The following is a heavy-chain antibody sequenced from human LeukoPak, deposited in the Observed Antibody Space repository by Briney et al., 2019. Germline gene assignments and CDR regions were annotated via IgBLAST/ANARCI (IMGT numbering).Heavy chain of an antibody. Sequence: GGSLRLSCAASGFTFSNACMSWVRQAPGRGLEWVGRIRSKANSYATAYAASVKGRFTISRDDSKNTAYLQMNSLKTEDTAVCYCTRISSHPDYWGQGTLVTVSS. D-gene: IGHD3-3*02. CDR2: IRSKANSYAT. J-gene: IGHJ4*02. V-gene: IGHV3-73*01. CDR1: GFTFSNAC. CDR3: TRISSHPDY.